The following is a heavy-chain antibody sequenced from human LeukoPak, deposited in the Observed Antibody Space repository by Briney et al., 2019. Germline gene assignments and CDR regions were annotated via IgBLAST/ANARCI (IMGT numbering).Heavy chain of an antibody. J-gene: IGHJ4*02. D-gene: IGHD1-7*01. CDR2: ISYDGSNK. Sequence: GGSLRLSCAASGFTFSSYAMHWVRQAPGKGLEWVAVISYDGSNKYYADSVKGRFTISRDNAKNSLYLQMNSLRAEDTAVYYCARAHNWKYGSFDFWGLGTLVTVSS. CDR3: ARAHNWKYGSFDF. V-gene: IGHV3-30*04. CDR1: GFTFSSYA.